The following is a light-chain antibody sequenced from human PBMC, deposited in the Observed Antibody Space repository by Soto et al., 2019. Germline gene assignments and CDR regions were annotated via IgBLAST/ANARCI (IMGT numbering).Light chain of an antibody. CDR2: GAS. V-gene: IGKV1-39*01. CDR1: QSIANY. J-gene: IGKJ4*01. Sequence: DIQMTQSPSSLSASVGDRVTITCRASQSIANYLNWYQQKPGKAPKLLIYGASSLQSGVPSRFSGSGSGTDFTLTISSLLPEDFATYYCQQSDSVPLTFGGGTKVDI. CDR3: QQSDSVPLT.